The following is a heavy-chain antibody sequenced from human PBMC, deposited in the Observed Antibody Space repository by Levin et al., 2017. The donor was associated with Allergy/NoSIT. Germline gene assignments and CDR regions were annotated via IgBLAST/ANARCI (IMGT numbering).Heavy chain of an antibody. V-gene: IGHV5-51*01. CDR1: GYSFNSYW. CDR3: ARGCSGGNGYGGHFAMDV. J-gene: IGHJ6*02. Sequence: GESLKISCKGSGYSFNSYWIGWVRQMPGKGLEWMGSIYPGDSDTRYSPSFQGQVTLSADKSITTAYLQWSSLRASDTAMYYCARGCSGGNGYGGHFAMDVWGQGTTVTVSS. CDR2: IYPGDSDT. D-gene: IGHD2-15*01.